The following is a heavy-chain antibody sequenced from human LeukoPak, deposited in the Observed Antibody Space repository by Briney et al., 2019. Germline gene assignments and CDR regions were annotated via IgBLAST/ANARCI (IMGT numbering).Heavy chain of an antibody. J-gene: IGHJ4*02. V-gene: IGHV4-59*08. CDR1: GVSISRYY. CDR3: VRRGSSGYYIDY. CDR2: IYYSGSP. D-gene: IGHD3-22*01. Sequence: ASETLSLTCTVSGVSISRYYWSWVRQPPGKGLEWIGYIYYSGSPSYNPSLKSRATISVDTSKNQFSLKLNSVTAADTAVYYCVRRGSSGYYIDYWGQGTLVTVSS.